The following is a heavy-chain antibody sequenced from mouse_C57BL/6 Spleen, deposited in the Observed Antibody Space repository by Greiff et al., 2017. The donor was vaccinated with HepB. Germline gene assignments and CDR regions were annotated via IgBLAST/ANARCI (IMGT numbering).Heavy chain of an antibody. Sequence: VQLQQSGAELVKPGASVKISCKASGYAFSSYWMNWVKQRPGKGLEWIGQIYPGDGDTNYNGKFKGKATLTADKSSSTAYMQLSSLTSEDSAVYFCARSRGTDYYFDYWGQGTTLTVSS. CDR1: GYAFSSYW. CDR2: IYPGDGDT. CDR3: ARSRGTDYYFDY. D-gene: IGHD3-1*01. J-gene: IGHJ2*01. V-gene: IGHV1-80*01.